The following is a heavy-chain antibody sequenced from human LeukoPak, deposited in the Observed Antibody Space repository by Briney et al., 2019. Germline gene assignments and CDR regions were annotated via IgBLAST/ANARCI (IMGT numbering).Heavy chain of an antibody. CDR1: GGSISSGGYY. D-gene: IGHD3-10*01. J-gene: IGHJ4*02. CDR3: AWAGMVRGVLFDY. CDR2: IYYSGST. V-gene: IGHV4-31*03. Sequence: SQTLSLTCTVSGGSISSGGYYWSWIRQHPGKGLEWIGYIYYSGSTYYNPSLKSRVTTSVDTSKNQFSLKLSSVTAADTAVYYCAWAGMVRGVLFDYWGQGTLVTVSS.